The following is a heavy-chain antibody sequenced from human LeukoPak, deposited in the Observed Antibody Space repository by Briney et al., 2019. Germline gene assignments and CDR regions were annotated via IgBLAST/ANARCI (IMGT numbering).Heavy chain of an antibody. CDR3: ARDKDDYVWGSYRPLDY. V-gene: IGHV3-7*01. Sequence: GGSLRLSCAASGFTFSSYWMSWVRQAPGKGLEWVGNIKQDGSEKYYVDCVKGRFTTSRDNAKNSLYLQMNSLRAEDTAVYYCARDKDDYVWGSYRPLDYWGQGTLVTVSS. CDR2: IKQDGSEK. D-gene: IGHD3-16*02. CDR1: GFTFSSYW. J-gene: IGHJ4*02.